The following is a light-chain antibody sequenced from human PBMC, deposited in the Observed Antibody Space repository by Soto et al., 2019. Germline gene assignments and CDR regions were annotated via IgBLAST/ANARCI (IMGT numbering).Light chain of an antibody. CDR3: CSYAGNYGV. J-gene: IGLJ2*01. CDR2: DVN. V-gene: IGLV2-11*01. Sequence: QSALTQPRSVSGSPGQSVTISCTGTSSDVGGYDYVSWYQQHPDKAPKLMIYDVNKRPSGVPDRFSGSKSGNTASLTISGLQAEDEADYYCCSYAGNYGVFGGGTQLTVL. CDR1: SSDVGGYDY.